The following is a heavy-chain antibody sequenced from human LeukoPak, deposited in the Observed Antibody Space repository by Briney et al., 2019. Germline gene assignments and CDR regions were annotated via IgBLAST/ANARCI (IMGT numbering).Heavy chain of an antibody. J-gene: IGHJ5*02. CDR3: ARAEPITIFGVVGWFDP. D-gene: IGHD3-3*01. V-gene: IGHV4-61*05. Sequence: SETLSLTCTVSGGSISSTSYYWGWIRQPPGKGLEWIGYIYYSGSTNYNPSLKSRVTISIDTSKNQFSLKLRSVTAADTAIYYCARAEPITIFGVVGWFDPWGQGTLVTVSS. CDR2: IYYSGST. CDR1: GGSISSTSYY.